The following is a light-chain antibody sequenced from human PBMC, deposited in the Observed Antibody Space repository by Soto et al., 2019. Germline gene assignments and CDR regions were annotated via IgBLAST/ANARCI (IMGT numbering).Light chain of an antibody. CDR1: TSNIGNHY. CDR3: AAWDDSLSGL. CDR2: KNN. V-gene: IGLV1-47*01. J-gene: IGLJ2*01. Sequence: QSVLTQPPSASGTPGQWVTISCSGSTSNIGNHYVSWYQQLPGTAPKLLIYKNNQRPSGVPDRFSGSLSGTSASLAISGLRSEDEADYYCAAWDDSLSGLFGGGTKVTVL.